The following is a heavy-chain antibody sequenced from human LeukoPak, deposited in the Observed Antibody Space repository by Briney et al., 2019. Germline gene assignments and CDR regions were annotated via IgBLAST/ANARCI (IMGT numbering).Heavy chain of an antibody. D-gene: IGHD3-16*01. V-gene: IGHV3-74*01. Sequence: GGSLRLSCAASGFTFSNYWMHWVRQVPGKGLVWVSRINVDGSVKSYADSVKGRFTISRDNAKNTVSLQMNSLRAEDTAVYYCVRDLILVHTPGDDFDYWGQGALVTVSS. CDR3: VRDLILVHTPGDDFDY. J-gene: IGHJ4*02. CDR2: INVDGSVK. CDR1: GFTFSNYW.